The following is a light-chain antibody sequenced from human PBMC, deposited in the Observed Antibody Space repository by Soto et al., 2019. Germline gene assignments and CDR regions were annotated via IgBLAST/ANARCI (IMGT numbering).Light chain of an antibody. Sequence: QSVLTQPPSASGSPGQSVTISCTGTSSDVGGGYNYVSWYQHHPGKVPKLMIYEVSKRPSGVPDRFYGSKSGNTASLTVSGLQAEDGADYFCSSYAGNNNLIFGGGTKVTV. V-gene: IGLV2-8*01. J-gene: IGLJ2*01. CDR2: EVS. CDR1: SSDVGGGYNY. CDR3: SSYAGNNNLI.